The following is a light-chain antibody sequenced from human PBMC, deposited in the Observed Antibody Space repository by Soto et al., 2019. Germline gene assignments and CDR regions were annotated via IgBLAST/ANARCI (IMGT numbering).Light chain of an antibody. V-gene: IGKV3-11*01. CDR1: QSVSSY. CDR3: QQRKT. J-gene: IGKJ1*01. CDR2: DAS. Sequence: EIVLTQSPATLYLSPGERATLSCRASQSVSSYLAWYQQKPGQAPRFLIYDASNRATGIPARFSGSGSGTDVTLSDSSLEPEDFAVYYSQQRKTFGQGTTVEIK.